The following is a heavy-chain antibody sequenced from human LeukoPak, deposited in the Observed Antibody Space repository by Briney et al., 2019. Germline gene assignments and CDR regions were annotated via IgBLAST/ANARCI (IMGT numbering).Heavy chain of an antibody. D-gene: IGHD6-13*01. J-gene: IGHJ4*02. CDR1: GFTFSDYY. V-gene: IGHV3-11*05. CDR3: ARDAVSLAAAGTSDY. CDR2: ISSSSSYT. Sequence: GGSLRLSCAAPGFTFSDYYMSWIRQAPGKGLEWVSYISSSSSYTNYADSVKGRFTISRDNAKNSLYLQMNSLRAEDTAVYYCARDAVSLAAAGTSDYWGQGSKVSVSS.